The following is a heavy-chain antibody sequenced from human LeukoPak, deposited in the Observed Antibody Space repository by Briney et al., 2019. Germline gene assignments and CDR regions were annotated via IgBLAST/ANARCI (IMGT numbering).Heavy chain of an antibody. CDR3: AKDNRAVVTAIFDY. CDR1: GSTFDDYA. V-gene: IGHV3-9*03. Sequence: PGGSLRLSCAASGSTFDDYAMHWVRQAPGKGLEWVSGISWNSGSIGYADSVKGRFTISRDNAKNSLYLQMNSLRAENMALYYFAKDNRAVVTAIFDYWGQGTLVTVSS. J-gene: IGHJ4*02. D-gene: IGHD2-21*02. CDR2: ISWNSGSI.